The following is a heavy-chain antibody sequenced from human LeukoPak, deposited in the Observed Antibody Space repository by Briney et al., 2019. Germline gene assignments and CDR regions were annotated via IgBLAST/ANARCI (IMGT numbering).Heavy chain of an antibody. CDR3: ASDPPGDYGLGF. J-gene: IGHJ4*02. Sequence: ETLSLTCAVYGGSFSGYYWSWIRQPPGKGLEWVSVLYHGGSTYYADSVKGRFTISRDNSNNTLYLQMNRLRVKDTAVYCCASDPPGDYGLGFWGQGTLVTVSS. V-gene: IGHV3-53*01. D-gene: IGHD4-17*01. CDR2: LYHGGST. CDR1: GGSFSGYY.